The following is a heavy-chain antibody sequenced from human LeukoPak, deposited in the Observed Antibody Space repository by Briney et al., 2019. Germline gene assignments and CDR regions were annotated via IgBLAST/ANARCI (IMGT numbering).Heavy chain of an antibody. CDR1: GFTFTTYA. J-gene: IGHJ5*02. CDR2: ISGSGGST. Sequence: GGSLRLSCAASGFTFTTYAMSWVRQAPGKGLEWVSSISGSGGSTYYADSVKGRFTISRDNSKNTLYLQMNSPRADDTAVYYCARDLQVGATNWFDPWGQGTLVTVSS. D-gene: IGHD1-26*01. CDR3: ARDLQVGATNWFDP. V-gene: IGHV3-23*01.